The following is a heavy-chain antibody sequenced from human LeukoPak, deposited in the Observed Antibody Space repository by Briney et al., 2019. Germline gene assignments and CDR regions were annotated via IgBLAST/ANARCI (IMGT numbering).Heavy chain of an antibody. V-gene: IGHV3-64*01. Sequence: GGSLRLSCAASGFTFSSYAMHWVRQAPGKGLEYVSAISSNGGSTYYANSVKGRFTTSRDNSKNTLYLQMGSLRAEDMAVYYCASFSPGIAVAWGQGTLVTVSS. D-gene: IGHD6-19*01. CDR2: ISSNGGST. CDR1: GFTFSSYA. CDR3: ASFSPGIAVA. J-gene: IGHJ4*02.